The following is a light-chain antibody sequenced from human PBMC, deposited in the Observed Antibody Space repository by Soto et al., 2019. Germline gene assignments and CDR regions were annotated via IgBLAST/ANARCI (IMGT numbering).Light chain of an antibody. Sequence: EIVLTQSPATLSLSPGERATLSCRASQGVSSYLAWYQQKPGQAPRLLIYDASNRATGIPARFSGSGSATDFTLTISSLEPEDFAVDYCQQRSNWPPTFGQGTKLEIK. CDR2: DAS. V-gene: IGKV3-11*01. CDR1: QGVSSY. CDR3: QQRSNWPPT. J-gene: IGKJ2*01.